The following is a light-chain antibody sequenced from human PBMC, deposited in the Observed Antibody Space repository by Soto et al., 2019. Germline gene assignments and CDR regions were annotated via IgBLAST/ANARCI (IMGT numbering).Light chain of an antibody. V-gene: IGKV3-15*01. Sequence: EIVVTQSPATLSVSPVERVTLSCRASQSVSSSLAWYQQRPGQAPRLLIYDTSTRAAGIAARFSGSGSGTEFTLTISSLQSEDFAVYYCQQYVHWPPGTFGQGTKVDIK. CDR2: DTS. CDR1: QSVSSS. CDR3: QQYVHWPPGT. J-gene: IGKJ1*01.